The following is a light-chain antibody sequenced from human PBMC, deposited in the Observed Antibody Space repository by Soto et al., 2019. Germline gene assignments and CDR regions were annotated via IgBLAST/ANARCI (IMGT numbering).Light chain of an antibody. J-gene: IGLJ2*01. CDR1: SSDVGAFTS. Sequence: QSALTQPASVSGSPGQSITISCTGTSSDVGAFTSVSWYQQHPGKAPKLIIYDIIHRPSGVSVRFSGSKSVNTASLTISGLQPEDEATYHCSSYSRSTTLVVFGGGTKVTVL. V-gene: IGLV2-14*03. CDR2: DII. CDR3: SSYSRSTTLVV.